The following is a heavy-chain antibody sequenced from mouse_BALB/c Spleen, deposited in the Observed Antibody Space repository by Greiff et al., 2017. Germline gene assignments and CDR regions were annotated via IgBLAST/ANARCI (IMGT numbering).Heavy chain of an antibody. D-gene: IGHD6-1*01. CDR1: GFNIKDYY. Sequence: VQLQQSGAELVRPGALVKLSCKASGFNIKDYYMHWVKQRPEQGLEWIGWIDPENGNTIYDPKFQGKASITADTSSNTAYLQLSSLTSEDTAVYYCARGRSQYYFDYWGQGTTLTVSS. CDR2: IDPENGNT. J-gene: IGHJ2*01. CDR3: ARGRSQYYFDY. V-gene: IGHV14-1*02.